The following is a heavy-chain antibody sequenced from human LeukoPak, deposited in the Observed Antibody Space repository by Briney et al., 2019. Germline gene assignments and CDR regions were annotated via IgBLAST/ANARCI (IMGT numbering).Heavy chain of an antibody. CDR2: VYSGGST. D-gene: IGHD3-22*01. CDR3: ASLDSSGYVFDY. V-gene: IGHV3-53*01. CDR1: GFTVSSNY. J-gene: IGHJ4*02. Sequence: QPGGSLRLSCAASGFTVSSNYMSWVRQAPGKGLEWVSVVYSGGSTYYADSVKGRFTISRDYSKNTLYLQMNSLRAEDTAVYYCASLDSSGYVFDYWGQGTLVTVSS.